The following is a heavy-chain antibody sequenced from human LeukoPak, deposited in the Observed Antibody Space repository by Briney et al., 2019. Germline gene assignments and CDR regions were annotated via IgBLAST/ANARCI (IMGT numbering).Heavy chain of an antibody. J-gene: IGHJ2*01. CDR2: MSATGSDI. D-gene: IGHD2-21*02. CDR3: AKDLVTWASGNWYFDL. CDR1: GFTFRSYG. Sequence: GGTLRLSCAASGFTFRSYGMSWVRQAPGKGLQWVSTMSATGSDIHHADSVKGRFTISRDNSKNTLYLQMNSLRAEDTAVYYCAKDLVTWASGNWYFDLWGRGTLVTVSS. V-gene: IGHV3-23*01.